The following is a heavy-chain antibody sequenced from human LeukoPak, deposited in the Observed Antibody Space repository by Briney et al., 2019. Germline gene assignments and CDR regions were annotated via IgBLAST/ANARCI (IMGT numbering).Heavy chain of an antibody. V-gene: IGHV4-4*07. CDR1: GGSISSYY. CDR2: IYTSGST. J-gene: IGHJ5*02. Sequence: SETLSLTCTVSGGSISSYYWSWIRQPAGKGLEWVGRIYTSGSTNYNPSLKRRVTMSVDTSKNQFSLKLSSVTAADTAVYYCARDTLAEAGILPDWFDPWGQGTLVTVSS. CDR3: ARDTLAEAGILPDWFDP. D-gene: IGHD6-13*01.